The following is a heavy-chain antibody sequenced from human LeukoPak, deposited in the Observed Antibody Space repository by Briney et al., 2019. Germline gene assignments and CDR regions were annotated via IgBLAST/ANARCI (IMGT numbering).Heavy chain of an antibody. CDR1: GGSISSSSDY. CDR3: ARHKDYYYSYMDV. CDR2: IYNSGST. J-gene: IGHJ6*03. Sequence: SETLSLTCTVSGGSISSSSDYWGWIRQPPGKGLEWIGNIYNSGSTDYNPSLKSRVTISVDTSKNQFSLKLSSVTAADTAVYYCARHKDYYYSYMDVWGKGTTVTISS. V-gene: IGHV4-39*01.